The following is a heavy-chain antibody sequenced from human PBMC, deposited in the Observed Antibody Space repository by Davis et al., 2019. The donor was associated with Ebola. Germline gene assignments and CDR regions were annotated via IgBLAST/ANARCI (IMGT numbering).Heavy chain of an antibody. CDR2: INHSGST. Sequence: SETLSLTCAVYGGSFSGYYWSWIRQPPGKGLEWIGEINHSGSTNYNPSLKSRVTISVDTSKNQFSLKLSSLTAADTAVYYCAREGDCDDGTCSSKTNWFDSWGQGTLVTVSS. J-gene: IGHJ5*01. CDR1: GGSFSGYY. V-gene: IGHV4-34*01. D-gene: IGHD2-15*01. CDR3: AREGDCDDGTCSSKTNWFDS.